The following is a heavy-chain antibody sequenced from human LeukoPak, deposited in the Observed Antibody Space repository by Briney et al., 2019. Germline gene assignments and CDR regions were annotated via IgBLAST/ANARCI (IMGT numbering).Heavy chain of an antibody. CDR2: IKQDGSEK. Sequence: PGGSLRLSCAASGFTFSSYWMSWVRQAPGKGLEWVANIKQDGSEKYYVDSVKGRFTISRDNAKNSLYLQMNSLRAEDTAVYYCESLSSRIEGSPDYWGQGTLVTVSS. J-gene: IGHJ4*02. CDR3: ESLSSRIEGSPDY. D-gene: IGHD1-26*01. CDR1: GFTFSSYW. V-gene: IGHV3-7*01.